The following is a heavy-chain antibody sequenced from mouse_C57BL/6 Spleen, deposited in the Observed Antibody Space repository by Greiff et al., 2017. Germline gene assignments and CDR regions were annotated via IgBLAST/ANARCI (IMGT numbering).Heavy chain of an antibody. V-gene: IGHV1-66*01. Sequence: QVQLQQPGPELVKPGASVKISCKASGYSFTSYYIHWVKQRPGQGLEWIGWIYPGSGNTKYNEKFKGKATLTADTSSSTAYMQLSSLASEDSAVYYCAKGYGWYFGGWGTGTTVTVSS. D-gene: IGHD2-2*01. J-gene: IGHJ1*03. CDR1: GYSFTSYY. CDR3: AKGYGWYFGG. CDR2: IYPGSGNT.